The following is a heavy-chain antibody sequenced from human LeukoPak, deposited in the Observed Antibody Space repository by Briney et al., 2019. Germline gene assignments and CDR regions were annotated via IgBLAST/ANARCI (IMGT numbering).Heavy chain of an antibody. CDR3: ARLMTTRHYFDY. Sequence: GGSLRLSCAVSGATVSSNYMSWVRQAPGKGLEWVSVIYSGGSTYYADSVKGRFTISRDNSKNTLYLQMNSLRAEDTAVYYCARLMTTRHYFDYWGQGTLVTVSS. CDR2: IYSGGST. D-gene: IGHD4-17*01. J-gene: IGHJ4*02. CDR1: GATVSSNY. V-gene: IGHV3-53*01.